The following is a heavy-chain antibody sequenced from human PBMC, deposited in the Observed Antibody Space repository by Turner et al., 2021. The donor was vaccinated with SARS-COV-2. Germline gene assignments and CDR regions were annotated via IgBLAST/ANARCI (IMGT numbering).Heavy chain of an antibody. CDR2: ISGSGVST. V-gene: IGHV3-23*01. CDR3: AKGEGYGSGAFDI. D-gene: IGHD3-10*01. J-gene: IGHJ3*02. Sequence: EVQLLESGAVLVQPGGSLRLSSAASGFTFSSYAMSWVRQAPGKGPEWVSAISGSGVSTYYADSVKGRFTISRDNSKNTLYLKMNSLRAEDTAVYYCAKGEGYGSGAFDIWGQGTMVTVSS. CDR1: GFTFSSYA.